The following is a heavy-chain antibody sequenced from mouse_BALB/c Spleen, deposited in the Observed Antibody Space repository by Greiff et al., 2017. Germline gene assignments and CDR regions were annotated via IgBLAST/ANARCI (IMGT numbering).Heavy chain of an antibody. D-gene: IGHD1-1*01. Sequence: EVQRVESGGGLVKPGGSLKLSCAASGFTFSSYAMSWVRQTPEKRLEWVATISSGGSYTYYPDSVKGRFTISRDNAKNTLYLQMSSLRSEDTAMYYCARAHYYGIDYWGQGTTLTVSS. J-gene: IGHJ2*01. CDR2: ISSGGSYT. CDR3: ARAHYYGIDY. CDR1: GFTFSSYA. V-gene: IGHV5-9-3*01.